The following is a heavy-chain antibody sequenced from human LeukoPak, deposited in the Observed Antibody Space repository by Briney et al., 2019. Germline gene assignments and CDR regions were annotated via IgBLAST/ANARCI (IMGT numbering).Heavy chain of an antibody. CDR3: AKGSALFLWFGEKTGWFDS. CDR2: IKTDGSIT. J-gene: IGHJ5*01. Sequence: GGSLRLSCAASGFSFSVFWMHWVRQVPGKGPVWVSRIKTDGSITDYADSVKGRFTISRDNSKNSLFLQMNSLRPEDTAFYYCAKGSALFLWFGEKTGWFDSWGQGILVSVSS. CDR1: GFSFSVFW. V-gene: IGHV3-74*01. D-gene: IGHD3-10*01.